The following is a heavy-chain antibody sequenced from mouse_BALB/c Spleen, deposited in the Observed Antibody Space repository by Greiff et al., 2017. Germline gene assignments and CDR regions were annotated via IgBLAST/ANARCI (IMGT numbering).Heavy chain of an antibody. V-gene: IGHV5-6-3*01. D-gene: IGHD1-2*01. CDR1: GFTFSSYG. CDR3: AREYYGPLDY. J-gene: IGHJ2*01. CDR2: INSNGGST. Sequence: DVQLQESGGGLVQPGGSLKLSCAASGFTFSSYGISWVRQTPDKRLELVATINSNGGSTYYPDSVKGRFTISRDNAKNTLYLQMSSLKSEDTAMYYCAREYYGPLDYWGQGTTLTVSS.